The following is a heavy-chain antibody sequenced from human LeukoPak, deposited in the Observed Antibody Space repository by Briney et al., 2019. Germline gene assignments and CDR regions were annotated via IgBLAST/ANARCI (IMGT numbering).Heavy chain of an antibody. CDR1: GYTFTGYY. D-gene: IGHD3-22*01. V-gene: IGHV1-2*02. J-gene: IGHJ4*02. CDR3: ARLHDEYYYDSSGYYTADY. CDR2: INPNSGGT. Sequence: ASVKVSCKASGYTFTGYYMHWVRQAPGQGLEWMGWINPNSGGTNYAQKFQGRVTMTRDTSISTAYMELSRLRSDDTAVYYCARLHDEYYYDSSGYYTADYWGQGTLVTVSS.